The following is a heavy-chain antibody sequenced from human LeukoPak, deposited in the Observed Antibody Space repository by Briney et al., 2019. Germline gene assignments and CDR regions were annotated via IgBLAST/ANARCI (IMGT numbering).Heavy chain of an antibody. CDR2: MNPNSGNT. CDR1: GYTFTSYD. Sequence: GASVKVSCKASGYTFTSYDINWVRQATGQGLEGMGWMNPNSGNTGYAQKFQGRVTITRNTSISTAYMELSSLRSEDTAVYYCARGGYCSNTSCPYYMDVWGKGTTVTVSS. CDR3: ARGGYCSNTSCPYYMDV. J-gene: IGHJ6*03. V-gene: IGHV1-8*03. D-gene: IGHD2-2*01.